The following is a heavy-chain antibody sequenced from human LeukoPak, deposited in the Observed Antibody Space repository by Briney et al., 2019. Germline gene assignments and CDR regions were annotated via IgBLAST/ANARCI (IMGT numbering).Heavy chain of an antibody. CDR2: ISYDGNNK. CDR3: AKDRDGSGSYFDY. D-gene: IGHD3-10*01. J-gene: IGHJ4*02. Sequence: GGSLRLSCAASGFTFSTYGMHWVREAPGKGLEWVAVISYDGNNKYYADSVKGRFTISRDNSKSTLFLQMNSLRAEDAAVYYCAKDRDGSGSYFDYWGQGTLVTVSS. V-gene: IGHV3-30*18. CDR1: GFTFSTYG.